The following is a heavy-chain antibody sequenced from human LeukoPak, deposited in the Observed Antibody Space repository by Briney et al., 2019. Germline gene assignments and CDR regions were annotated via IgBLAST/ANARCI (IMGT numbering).Heavy chain of an antibody. J-gene: IGHJ4*02. V-gene: IGHV3-23*01. CDR1: GFTFSIYD. CDR2: IDRGVGST. Sequence: GGSLRLFCAASGFTFSIYDLSWVRQAPGKGLECVSAIDRGVGSTYYADSVKGRFTISRDNSKNTLYLQMNNLRVDDTAVYYCAKKGQADDGGKPDWGQGTLVTVSS. CDR3: AKKGQADDGGKPD.